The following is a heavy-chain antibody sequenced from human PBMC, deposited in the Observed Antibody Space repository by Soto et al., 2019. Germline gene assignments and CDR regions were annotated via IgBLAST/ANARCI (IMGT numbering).Heavy chain of an antibody. CDR1: GGSISSYY. D-gene: IGHD2-15*01. Sequence: SETLSLTCTVSGGSISSYYWSWIRQPPGKGLEWIGYIYYSGSTNYNPSLKSRVTISVDTSKNQFSLKLSSVTAADTAVYYCARVRGCSGGSCLRNWFDPWGQGTLVTVSS. CDR3: ARVRGCSGGSCLRNWFDP. CDR2: IYYSGST. V-gene: IGHV4-59*01. J-gene: IGHJ5*02.